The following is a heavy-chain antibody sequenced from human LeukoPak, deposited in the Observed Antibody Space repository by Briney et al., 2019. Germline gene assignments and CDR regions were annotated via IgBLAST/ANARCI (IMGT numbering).Heavy chain of an antibody. Sequence: SETLSLTCTVSGGSISSGTYSWGWIRQPPGKGLEWIGSIYHSGSTYYNPSLKSRVTISEDTSKNQFSLKLSSVTAADTAVYYCARDAYSSGWYHNFDYWGQGTLVIVSS. CDR2: IYHSGST. CDR1: GGSISSGTYS. V-gene: IGHV4-39*07. CDR3: ARDAYSSGWYHNFDY. D-gene: IGHD6-19*01. J-gene: IGHJ4*02.